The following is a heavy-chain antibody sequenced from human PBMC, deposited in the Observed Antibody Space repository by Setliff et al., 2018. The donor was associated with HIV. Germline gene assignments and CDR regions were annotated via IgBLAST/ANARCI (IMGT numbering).Heavy chain of an antibody. CDR1: GFTFSTYG. D-gene: IGHD2-2*01. CDR2: ISNSGSTI. J-gene: IGHJ4*02. CDR3: ATRFSNSWAFDY. Sequence: PGGSLRLSCAVSGFTFSTYGMHWVRQAPGKGLEWISYISNSGSTIYYADSVKGRFTISRDNAKNSLYLQMNSLRAEDTAVYYCATRFSNSWAFDYWGQGTMVTVSS. V-gene: IGHV3-48*01.